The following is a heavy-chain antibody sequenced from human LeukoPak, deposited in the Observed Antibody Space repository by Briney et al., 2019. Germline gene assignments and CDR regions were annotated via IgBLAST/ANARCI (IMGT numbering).Heavy chain of an antibody. D-gene: IGHD6-6*01. CDR3: ARDRIAALDY. V-gene: IGHV4-59*01. CDR2: IYYSGST. J-gene: IGHJ4*02. Sequence: PSETLSLTCTVSGGSISSYYWSWIRQPPRKGLEWIGYIYYSGSTNYNPSLKSRVTISVNTSKNQFSLKLSSVTAADTAVYYCARDRIAALDYWGQGTLVTVSS. CDR1: GGSISSYY.